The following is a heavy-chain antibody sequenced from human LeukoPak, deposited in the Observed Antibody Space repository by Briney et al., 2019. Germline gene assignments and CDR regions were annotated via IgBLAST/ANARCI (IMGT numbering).Heavy chain of an antibody. J-gene: IGHJ5*02. D-gene: IGHD3-16*01. CDR1: GFTFDDYA. Sequence: PGGSLRLSCAASGFTFDDYAMHWVRQAPGKGLEWVSGISWNSGSIGYADSVKGRFTISRDNAKNSLYLQMNSLRAEDTALYYCAKDQNMIAFGGVNLWGQGTLVTVSS. CDR3: AKDQNMIAFGGVNL. CDR2: ISWNSGSI. V-gene: IGHV3-9*01.